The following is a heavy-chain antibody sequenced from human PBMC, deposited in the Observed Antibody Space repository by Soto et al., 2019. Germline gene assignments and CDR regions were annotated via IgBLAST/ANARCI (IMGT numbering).Heavy chain of an antibody. D-gene: IGHD3-22*01. CDR2: ISGSGGST. CDR3: AKGIVYYYDSSGYFAY. J-gene: IGHJ4*02. V-gene: IGHV3-23*04. Sequence: EVQVVESGGGLVQPGGSLRLSCAASGFTFRGYAMSWVRQAPGKGLEWVSAISGSGGSTYYADSVKGRFTISRDNSKNTLYLQMNSLRAEDTAVYYCAKGIVYYYDSSGYFAYWGQGTLVTVSS. CDR1: GFTFRGYA.